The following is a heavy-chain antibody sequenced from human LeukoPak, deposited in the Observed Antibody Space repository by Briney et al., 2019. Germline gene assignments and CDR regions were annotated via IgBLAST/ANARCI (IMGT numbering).Heavy chain of an antibody. Sequence: GGSLRLSCAASGFTFSSHWMHWVRQAPGKGLVWVSRINSDGSSISYADSVKGRFTISRDNAKNTLYLQMNSLRAEDTAVYYCARASYDILTGYYIGYWGQGTLVTVSS. D-gene: IGHD3-9*01. CDR1: GFTFSSHW. CDR3: ARASYDILTGYYIGY. V-gene: IGHV3-74*01. J-gene: IGHJ4*02. CDR2: INSDGSSI.